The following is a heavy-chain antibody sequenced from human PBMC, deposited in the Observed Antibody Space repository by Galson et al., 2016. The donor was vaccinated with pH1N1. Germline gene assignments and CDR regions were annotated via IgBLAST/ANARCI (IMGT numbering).Heavy chain of an antibody. Sequence: TLSLTCAVSGYSIKNGYYWGWIRQPPGKGLEWIGIIYHSGTTYYNPSLRSRVSLSVDRSKNQFSLRLRSMTAADTAVYYCARHHRYYDSSGYYFDYWGQGILVTVSS. V-gene: IGHV4-38-2*01. D-gene: IGHD3-22*01. CDR1: GYSIKNGYY. CDR3: ARHHRYYDSSGYYFDY. J-gene: IGHJ4*02. CDR2: IYHSGTT.